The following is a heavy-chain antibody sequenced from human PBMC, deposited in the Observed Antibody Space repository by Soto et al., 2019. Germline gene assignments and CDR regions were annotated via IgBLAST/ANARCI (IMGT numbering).Heavy chain of an antibody. CDR2: IYYSGST. D-gene: IGHD3-3*01. J-gene: IGHJ6*02. V-gene: IGHV4-59*01. CDR1: GGSISSYY. Sequence: SETLSLTCTVSGGSISSYYWSWIRQPPGKGLGWIGYIYYSGSTNYNPSLKSRVTISVDTSKNQFSLSLSSVTAADTAVYYCARASGLTVSYGMDVWGQGTTVTVSS. CDR3: ARASGLTVSYGMDV.